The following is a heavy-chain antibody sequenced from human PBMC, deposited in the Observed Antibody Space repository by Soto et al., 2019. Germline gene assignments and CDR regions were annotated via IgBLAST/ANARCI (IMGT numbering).Heavy chain of an antibody. Sequence: ASVKVSCKVSGYTLTELSMHWVRQAPGKGLEWMGGFDPEDGETIYAQKFQGRVTMTEDTSTDTAYMELSSLRSEDTAVYYCATSIVGATQISNMRWGFDYWGQGTLVTVSS. CDR2: FDPEDGET. J-gene: IGHJ4*02. V-gene: IGHV1-24*01. CDR3: ATSIVGATQISNMRWGFDY. CDR1: GYTLTELS. D-gene: IGHD1-26*01.